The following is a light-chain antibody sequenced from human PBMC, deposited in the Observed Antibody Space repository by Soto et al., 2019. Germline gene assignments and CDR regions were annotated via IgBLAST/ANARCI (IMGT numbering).Light chain of an antibody. CDR1: SSNIGSNT. J-gene: IGLJ1*01. V-gene: IGLV1-44*01. Sequence: QSVLTQPPSASGTPGQRVAISCSGSSSNIGSNTVNWYQQLPGTAPKVLIYSNNQRPSGVPDRFSGPKSGTSASLAISGLQSEDEADYYCAAWDDGLNGFWVFGTGTKVTV. CDR2: SNN. CDR3: AAWDDGLNGFWV.